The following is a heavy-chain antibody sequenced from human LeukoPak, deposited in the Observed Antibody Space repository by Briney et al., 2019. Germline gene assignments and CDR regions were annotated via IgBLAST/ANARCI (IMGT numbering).Heavy chain of an antibody. CDR2: IYYSGST. CDR3: AREVVAAPGTVDY. D-gene: IGHD6-13*01. CDR1: GDSISNYY. J-gene: IGHJ4*01. Sequence: SETLSLTCTVSGDSISNYYWSWIRQPPGKGLEWIGYIYYSGSTNYNPSLKSRVTISVDTSKNQFSLKLSSVTAADTAVYYCAREVVAAPGTVDYWGQGTLVTVSS. V-gene: IGHV4-59*01.